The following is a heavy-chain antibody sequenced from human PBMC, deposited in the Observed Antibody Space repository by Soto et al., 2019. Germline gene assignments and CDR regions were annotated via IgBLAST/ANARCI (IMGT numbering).Heavy chain of an antibody. Sequence: ASVKVSFKASGYPFTTYDISWVRQAAGQGLEWMGWINLNSGHTDYAQRFQGRVTMTRNTSISTAYMELTSLSSEDTAVYYCARGRGWRDYWGQGTLVTVSS. J-gene: IGHJ4*02. V-gene: IGHV1-8*01. D-gene: IGHD6-19*01. CDR2: INLNSGHT. CDR3: ARGRGWRDY. CDR1: GYPFTTYD.